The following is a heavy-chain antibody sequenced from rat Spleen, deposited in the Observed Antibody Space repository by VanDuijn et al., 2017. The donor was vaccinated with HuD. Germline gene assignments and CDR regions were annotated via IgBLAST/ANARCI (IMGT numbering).Heavy chain of an antibody. CDR1: GFTFSNYY. CDR3: ARHRNYGGIPFDF. V-gene: IGHV5-29*01. J-gene: IGHJ2*01. Sequence: EVQLVESGGGLVQPGRSLKLSCAASGFTFSNYYMAWVRQAPTKGLEWVATLSYDASAPYYRDSVKGRFTISRDNAKSTLYLQMDGLRSEDAATYYCARHRNYGGIPFDFWGQGVMVTVSS. CDR2: LSYDASAP. D-gene: IGHD1-11*01.